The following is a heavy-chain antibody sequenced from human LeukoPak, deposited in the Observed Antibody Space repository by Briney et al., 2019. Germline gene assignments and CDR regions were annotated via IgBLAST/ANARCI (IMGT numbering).Heavy chain of an antibody. J-gene: IGHJ4*02. V-gene: IGHV1-8*03. CDR3: ARPSSLNRHQIGY. D-gene: IGHD1-14*01. CDR1: GYTFTSYD. CDR2: MNPNRGNT. Sequence: ASVKVSCKASGYTFTSYDISWVRQATGQGLGWMGWMNPNRGNTGYAQKLQGRVTITRNNTISTAYMELRRLRFEDTAVYYCARPSSLNRHQIGYWGQGTLVTVSS.